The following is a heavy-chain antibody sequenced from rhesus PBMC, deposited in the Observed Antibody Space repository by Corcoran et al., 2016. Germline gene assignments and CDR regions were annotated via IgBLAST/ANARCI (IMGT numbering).Heavy chain of an antibody. Sequence: QVQLQESGPGLVKPSETLPLTCPVSGASISSHSRTRIRQAPGKGLEWIGRIYGNDGSTDYNPSLKSRVTISIDTSKNQFSLKLYSVTAADTAVYYCARGPGGWGLDVWGRGVLVTVSS. CDR2: IYGNDGST. V-gene: IGHV4S2*01. D-gene: IGHD6-31*01. J-gene: IGHJ5-2*02. CDR3: ARGPGGWGLDV. CDR1: GASISSHS.